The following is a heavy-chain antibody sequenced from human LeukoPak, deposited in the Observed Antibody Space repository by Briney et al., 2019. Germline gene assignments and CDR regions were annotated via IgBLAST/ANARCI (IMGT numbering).Heavy chain of an antibody. D-gene: IGHD4-17*01. Sequence: ASVKVSCKASGYTFTSYGISWVRQAPGQGLEWMGWTSAYNGNTNYAQKLQGRVTMTTDTSTSTAYMELRSLRSDDTAVYYCAAHDYGDYPYYFDYWGQGTLVTVSS. CDR2: TSAYNGNT. V-gene: IGHV1-18*01. CDR3: AAHDYGDYPYYFDY. J-gene: IGHJ4*02. CDR1: GYTFTSYG.